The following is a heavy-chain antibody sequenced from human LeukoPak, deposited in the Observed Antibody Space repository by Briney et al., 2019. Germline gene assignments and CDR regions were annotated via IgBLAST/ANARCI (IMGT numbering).Heavy chain of an antibody. J-gene: IGHJ4*02. Sequence: KPSETLSLTCEVSTYSITSDYHWAWIRPSPGKGLEWIGSIYRTGKTYYNPAHKTRVTISVDTSKNQFSLRLSSVTASDTAVYFCARHVSGNVWFFDDWGQGTLVTVSS. CDR2: IYRTGKT. V-gene: IGHV4-38-2*01. D-gene: IGHD1-26*01. CDR1: TYSITSDYH. CDR3: ARHVSGNVWFFDD.